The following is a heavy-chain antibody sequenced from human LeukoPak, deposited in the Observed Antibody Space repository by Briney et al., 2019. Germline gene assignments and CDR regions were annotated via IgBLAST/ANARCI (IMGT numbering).Heavy chain of an antibody. CDR3: ARRLLTGYYTYDY. V-gene: IGHV1-69*13. CDR2: IIPIFGTA. J-gene: IGHJ4*02. D-gene: IGHD3-9*01. CDR1: GGTFSSYA. Sequence: GASVKVPCKASGGTFSSYAISWVRQAPGQGLEWMGGIIPIFGTANYAQKFQGRVTITADESTSTAYMELSSLRSEDTAVYYCARRLLTGYYTYDYWGQGTLVTVSS.